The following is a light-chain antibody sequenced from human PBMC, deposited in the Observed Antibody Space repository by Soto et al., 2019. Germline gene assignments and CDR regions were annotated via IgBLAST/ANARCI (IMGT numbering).Light chain of an antibody. CDR2: AAS. CDR3: QKYAGAPWT. J-gene: IGKJ1*01. V-gene: IGKV1-27*01. CDR1: QDISHY. Sequence: DIQLTQSPSSLSASVGDRVTITCRASQDISHYLAWYQQRPGKVPRLLLYAASTLKIGVPTRFSGSGSGTDFTLTISGLQPEDVATYYCQKYAGAPWTFGQGTKVDIK.